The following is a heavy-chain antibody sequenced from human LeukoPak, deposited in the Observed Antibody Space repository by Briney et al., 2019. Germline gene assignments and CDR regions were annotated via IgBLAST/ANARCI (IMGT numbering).Heavy chain of an antibody. J-gene: IGHJ4*02. CDR2: ISAENGRT. CDR3: GRDVGVSMVRGVSDY. CDR1: GYTFTIYG. V-gene: IGHV1-18*01. D-gene: IGHD3-10*01. Sequence: ASVKVSCKGSGYTFTIYGISWVRQAPGQGLEWMGWISAENGRTKYAQKIQGRVTMTTDTSTRTAYMELRSLRSDDTAVYYCGRDVGVSMVRGVSDYWGQGTLVTVSS.